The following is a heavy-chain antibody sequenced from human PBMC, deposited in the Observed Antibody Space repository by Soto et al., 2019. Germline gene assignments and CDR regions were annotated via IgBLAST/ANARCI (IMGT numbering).Heavy chain of an antibody. CDR1: GYTFTSYG. V-gene: IGHV1-3*01. D-gene: IGHD1-20*01. CDR3: ARAHVYSAPFDY. Sequence: ASVKVSCKASGYTFTSYGISWVRQAPGQRLEWMGWINAGNGNTKYSQKFQGRVTIARDTSASTAYMELSSLRSEDTAVYYCARAHVYSAPFDYWGQGTLVTVSS. CDR2: INAGNGNT. J-gene: IGHJ4*02.